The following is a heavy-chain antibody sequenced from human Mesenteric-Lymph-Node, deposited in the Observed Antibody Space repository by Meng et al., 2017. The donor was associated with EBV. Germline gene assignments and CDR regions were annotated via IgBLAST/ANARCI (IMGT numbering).Heavy chain of an antibody. CDR2: VTFNGIP. V-gene: IGHV4-30-4*08. Sequence: QVQLQESGPGLVKPSQTLSLSCAVSGGSISSDNYYCSWIRQPPGKTLEWIGCVTFNGIPHYNPSLESRTTISVDTSKSQFSLRLSSVTAADTAVYFCARGEKGPIDYWGQGTLVTVSS. J-gene: IGHJ4*02. CDR1: GGSISSDNYY. CDR3: ARGEKGPIDY.